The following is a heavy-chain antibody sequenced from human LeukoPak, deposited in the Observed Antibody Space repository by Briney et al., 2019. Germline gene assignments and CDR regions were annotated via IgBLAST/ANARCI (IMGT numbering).Heavy chain of an antibody. CDR1: GFTFSSYW. CDR3: AKDGYYDSSGYYFDY. CDR2: INSDGSST. Sequence: GGSLRLSCAASGFTFSSYWMHWVRQAPGKGLVWVSRINSDGSSTNYADSVKGRFTISRDNAKNSLYLQMNSLRAEDTALYYCAKDGYYDSSGYYFDYWGQGTLVTVSS. J-gene: IGHJ4*02. V-gene: IGHV3-74*01. D-gene: IGHD3-22*01.